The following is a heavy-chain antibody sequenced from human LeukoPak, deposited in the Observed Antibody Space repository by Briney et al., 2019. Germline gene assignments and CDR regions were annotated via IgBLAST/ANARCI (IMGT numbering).Heavy chain of an antibody. CDR3: TTEVLSTSYFDY. V-gene: IGHV3-15*01. D-gene: IGHD5/OR15-5a*01. Sequence: KAGGSLRLSCAASRFTFSHSWISCLRQAPGKGLEWVGRVKRKTHGGTADYAEPVKGRFTISRDDSKNTLYLQMNSLKTEDTAVYYCTTEVLSTSYFDYWGQGTLVTVSS. J-gene: IGHJ4*02. CDR1: RFTFSHSW. CDR2: VKRKTHGGTA.